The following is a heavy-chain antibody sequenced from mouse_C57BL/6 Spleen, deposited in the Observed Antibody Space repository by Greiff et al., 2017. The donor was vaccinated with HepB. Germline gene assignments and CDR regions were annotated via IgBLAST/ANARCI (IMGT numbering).Heavy chain of an antibody. V-gene: IGHV1-59*01. CDR3: ARSRGNYPWFAY. CDR1: GYTFTSYW. Sequence: QVQLKQPGAELVRPGTSVKLSCKASGYTFTSYWMHWVKQRPGQGLEWIGVIDPSDSYTNYNQKFKGKATLTVDTSSSTAYMQLSSLTSEDSAVYYCARSRGNYPWFAYWGQGTLVTVSA. CDR2: IDPSDSYT. J-gene: IGHJ3*01. D-gene: IGHD2-1*01.